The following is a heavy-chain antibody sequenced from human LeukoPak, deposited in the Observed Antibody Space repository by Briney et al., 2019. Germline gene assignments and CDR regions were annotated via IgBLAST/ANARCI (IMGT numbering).Heavy chain of an antibody. CDR1: KFTFSHYG. D-gene: IGHD4-11*01. J-gene: IGHJ4*02. V-gene: IGHV3-33*06. Sequence: GGSLRLSCAASKFTFSHYGMHWVRQAPGKGLEWVAVTWNDGSSQYYADSVKGRFTVSRDNSQKTLYLQMNGLRPEDTAVYYCAKDAERGFDYSNSLDKWGQGTLVTVSS. CDR3: AKDAERGFDYSNSLDK. CDR2: TWNDGSSQ.